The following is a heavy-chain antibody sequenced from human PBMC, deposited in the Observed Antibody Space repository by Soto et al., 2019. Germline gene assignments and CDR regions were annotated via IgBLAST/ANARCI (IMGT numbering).Heavy chain of an antibody. CDR2: INPSGGST. D-gene: IGHD6-13*01. J-gene: IGHJ4*02. CDR1: GYTFTSYY. CDR3: ARDPNHIAAAVGYFDY. V-gene: IGHV1-46*01. Sequence: ASVKVSCKASGYTFTSYYMHWVRQAPGQGLEWMGIINPSGGSTSYAQKFQGRVTMTRDTSTSTVYMELSSLRSEDTAVYYRARDPNHIAAAVGYFDYWGQGTLVTVSS.